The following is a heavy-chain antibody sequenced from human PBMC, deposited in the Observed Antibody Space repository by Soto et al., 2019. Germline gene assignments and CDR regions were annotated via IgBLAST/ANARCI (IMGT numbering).Heavy chain of an antibody. Sequence: AASVKVSCKASGHSFTGLDINWVRQTTGQGLEWMGWMEPSSGRTGYAQKFQGRVTMTRDTSINTAYMELSSLTSDDTAFYYCARGVTAGVDYWGQGTLVTVSS. V-gene: IGHV1-8*01. CDR2: MEPSSGRT. D-gene: IGHD1-26*01. J-gene: IGHJ4*02. CDR3: ARGVTAGVDY. CDR1: GHSFTGLD.